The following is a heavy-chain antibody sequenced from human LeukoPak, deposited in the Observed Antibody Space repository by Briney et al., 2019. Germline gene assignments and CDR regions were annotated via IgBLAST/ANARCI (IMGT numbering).Heavy chain of an antibody. J-gene: IGHJ6*02. V-gene: IGHV3-9*01. CDR2: ITWNRDNI. Sequence: GGSLRLSCTVSGFTFDDYAMHWARHTPRKGLEWVAGITWNRDNIGYGDSVKGRFTISRDNVKNVLYLQMNSLRREDTALYYCAKDLSSAITSALVLDVWGQGTTVTVS. CDR3: AKDLSSAITSALVLDV. CDR1: GFTFDDYA. D-gene: IGHD3-22*01.